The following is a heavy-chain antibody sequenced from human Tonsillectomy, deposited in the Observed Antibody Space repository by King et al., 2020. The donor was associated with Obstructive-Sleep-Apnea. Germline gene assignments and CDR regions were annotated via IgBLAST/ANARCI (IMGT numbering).Heavy chain of an antibody. Sequence: QLVQSGAEVKKPGASVKVSCKASGYTFTSCYMHWVRQAPGQGLEWMGIINPSGGSTSYAQKFQGGVTMTRDTSTDTVYMEMSSLKSEDTAVYYCARERIVGPTTDAFDIWGQGTMVTVSS. V-gene: IGHV1-46*03. J-gene: IGHJ3*02. CDR2: INPSGGST. CDR1: GYTFTSCY. D-gene: IGHD1-26*01. CDR3: ARERIVGPTTDAFDI.